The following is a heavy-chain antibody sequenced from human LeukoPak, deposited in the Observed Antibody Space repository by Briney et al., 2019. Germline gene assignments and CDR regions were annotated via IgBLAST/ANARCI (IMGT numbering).Heavy chain of an antibody. V-gene: IGHV3-7*01. CDR2: IKEDGSEK. J-gene: IGHJ4*02. D-gene: IGHD3-22*01. Sequence: GWSLRLSCAVSGFTFSDYYMSWIRQAPGKGLEWVANIKEDGSEKYYGDSVKGRFTISRDNAKNSLYLEMNSLRVEDTAVYYCARDSSGYQWGQGTLVTVSS. CDR3: ARDSSGYQ. CDR1: GFTFSDYY.